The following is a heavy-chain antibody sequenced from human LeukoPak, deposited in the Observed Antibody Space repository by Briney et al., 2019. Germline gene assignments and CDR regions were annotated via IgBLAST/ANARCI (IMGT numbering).Heavy chain of an antibody. CDR3: ARGHTESADDYGNWFHP. J-gene: IGHJ5*02. CDR1: GGSISSSSYY. V-gene: IGHV4-39*07. D-gene: IGHD5-12*01. CDR2: IYYSGST. Sequence: KPSETLSLTCTVSGGSISSSSYYWVWIRQPPGKGLEWIGSIYYSGSTYYNPSLKSRVTISVDTSKNQFSLKLNSLTAADTAVYYCARGHTESADDYGNWFHPWGQGTLVTVSS.